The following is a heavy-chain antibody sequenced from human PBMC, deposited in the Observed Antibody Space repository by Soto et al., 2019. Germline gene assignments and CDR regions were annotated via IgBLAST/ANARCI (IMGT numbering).Heavy chain of an antibody. D-gene: IGHD4-17*01. CDR1: GDSINNYY. CDR2: IYYSGST. Sequence: SETLSLTCTVSGDSINNYYWSWIRQPPGKGLEWIGYIYYSGSTNYNPSLKSRVTISVDTSKNQFSLKLSSVTAADTAVYYCARTDYGYYYYYMDVWGKGTTVTVSS. CDR3: ARTDYGYYYYYMDV. V-gene: IGHV4-59*08. J-gene: IGHJ6*03.